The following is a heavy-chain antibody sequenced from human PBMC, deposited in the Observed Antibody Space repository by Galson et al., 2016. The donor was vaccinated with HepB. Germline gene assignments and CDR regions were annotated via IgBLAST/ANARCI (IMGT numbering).Heavy chain of an antibody. CDR1: GFTFSSDW. CDR3: ASWWPTPASYFDY. V-gene: IGHV3-7*01. Sequence: SLRLSCAASGFTFSSDWMSWARQAPGKGLEWVANIKQDGSEKYYVDSAKGRFTISRDNAKNSLYLQMNSLRAEDTAVYYCASWWPTPASYFDYWGQGTLVTVSS. J-gene: IGHJ4*02. CDR2: IKQDGSEK. D-gene: IGHD2-8*02.